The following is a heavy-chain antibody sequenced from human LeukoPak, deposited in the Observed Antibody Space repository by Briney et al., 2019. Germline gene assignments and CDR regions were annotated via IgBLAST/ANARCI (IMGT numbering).Heavy chain of an antibody. J-gene: IGHJ4*02. V-gene: IGHV4-34*01. CDR3: ARGYDFWSGYYHY. D-gene: IGHD3-3*01. CDR2: INHSGST. CDR1: GGSFSGYY. Sequence: SETLSLTCAVYGGSFSGYYWSWIRQLPGKGLEWIGEINHSGSTNYNPSLKSRVTISVDTSKNQFSLKLSSVTAADTAVYYCARGYDFWSGYYHYWGQGTLVTVSS.